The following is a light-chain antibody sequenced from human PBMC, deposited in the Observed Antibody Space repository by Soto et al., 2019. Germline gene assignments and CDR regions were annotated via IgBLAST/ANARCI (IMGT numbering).Light chain of an antibody. J-gene: IGKJ2*01. V-gene: IGKV1-39*01. CDR1: QSISSS. Sequence: DIQMTQSPSSLSASVGDSVTITCRASQSISSSLNWYQQKPGKAPRLLIYAASILQSGVPSGFSGSGSGTDFALTISSLQPENFATYYCQQTFTTPHTFGQGTKLEIK. CDR2: AAS. CDR3: QQTFTTPHT.